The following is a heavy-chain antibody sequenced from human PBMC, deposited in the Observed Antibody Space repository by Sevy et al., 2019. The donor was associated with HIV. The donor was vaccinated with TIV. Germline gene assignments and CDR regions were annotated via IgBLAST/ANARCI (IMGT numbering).Heavy chain of an antibody. CDR1: GFTFDDYA. V-gene: IGHV3-9*01. D-gene: IGHD3-22*01. J-gene: IGHJ6*02. Sequence: GGSLRLSCAASGFTFDDYAMHWVRQAPGKGLEWVSGISWNSGSIGYADSVKGRFTISRDNAKNSLYLQMNSLTAEYTAVYYCAKDTAPHYYDSSGQYYYYYGMDVWGQGTTVTVSS. CDR2: ISWNSGSI. CDR3: AKDTAPHYYDSSGQYYYYYGMDV.